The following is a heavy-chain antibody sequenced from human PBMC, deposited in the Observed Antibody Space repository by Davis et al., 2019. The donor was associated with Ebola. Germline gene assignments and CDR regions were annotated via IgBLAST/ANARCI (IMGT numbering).Heavy chain of an antibody. CDR1: DGSISSHY. D-gene: IGHD3-16*01. V-gene: IGHV4-59*11. CDR3: VRFGRGAY. J-gene: IGHJ4*02. Sequence: PSETLSLTCTVSDGSISSHYWNWFRQPPGKGLEWVGIIYDGGRTNYNPSLKNRVTISADTSKNQFSLNLRSVTPADTAVYYCVRFGRGAYWGQGTLVTVSS. CDR2: IYDGGRT.